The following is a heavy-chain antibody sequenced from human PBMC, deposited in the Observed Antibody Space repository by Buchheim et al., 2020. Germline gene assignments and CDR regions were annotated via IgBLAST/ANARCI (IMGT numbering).Heavy chain of an antibody. J-gene: IGHJ5*02. CDR3: AKKRSANWFDP. CDR1: GGSIFTYY. V-gene: IGHV4-59*01. Sequence: QVQLQESGPGLVKPSETLSLTCSVSGGSIFTYYWSWIRQAPGKGLEWIGYMDGSGRSNYNPSLKSRVTISVDTSKNQFSLNLSSVTAADTAIYYCAKKRSANWFDPWGQGTL. CDR2: MDGSGRS.